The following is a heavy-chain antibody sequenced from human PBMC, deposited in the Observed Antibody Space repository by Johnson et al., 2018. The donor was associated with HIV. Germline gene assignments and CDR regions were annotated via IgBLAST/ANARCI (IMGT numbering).Heavy chain of an antibody. V-gene: IGHV3-30*04. Sequence: QVQLVESGGGVVQPGRSLRLSCAASGFTFSSYAMHWVRQAPGKGLEWVAVISYDGSNKYYEASVEGSFTISRDSSKDTLHVQMNSLRGEDTAVYYCARDPDPFREYHGDAFDIWGQGTVVTVSS. CDR3: ARDPDPFREYHGDAFDI. CDR2: ISYDGSNK. CDR1: GFTFSSYA. J-gene: IGHJ3*02. D-gene: IGHD3-10*01.